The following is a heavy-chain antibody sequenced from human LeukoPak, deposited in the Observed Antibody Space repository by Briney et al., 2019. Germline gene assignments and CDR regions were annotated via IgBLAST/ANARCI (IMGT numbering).Heavy chain of an antibody. J-gene: IGHJ3*01. Sequence: SETLSLTCTVSGDSISSYYWNWIRQPPGKGLEWIGYIFYTGSTDYNPSLKSRVTMSVDTSRNQFSLKLSSVTAADTAVYYCAREDSYGIAFGVWGQGTMVTVSS. CDR1: GDSISSYY. CDR3: AREDSYGIAFGV. CDR2: IFYTGST. V-gene: IGHV4-59*01. D-gene: IGHD5-18*01.